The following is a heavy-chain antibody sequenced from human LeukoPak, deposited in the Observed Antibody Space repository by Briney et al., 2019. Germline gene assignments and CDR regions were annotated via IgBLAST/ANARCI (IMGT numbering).Heavy chain of an antibody. CDR2: ISSSSSAR. V-gene: IGHV3-48*01. CDR3: ARMSGSRLPGY. Sequence: GRSLRLSCAASGFTFSSHSINWVRQAPGKGLEWVSYISSSSSARYYADSVKGRFTISRDDARNSLYLQMNSVRAEDTAVYYCARMSGSRLPGYWGQGALVTVSS. CDR1: GFTFSSHS. D-gene: IGHD3-3*01. J-gene: IGHJ4*02.